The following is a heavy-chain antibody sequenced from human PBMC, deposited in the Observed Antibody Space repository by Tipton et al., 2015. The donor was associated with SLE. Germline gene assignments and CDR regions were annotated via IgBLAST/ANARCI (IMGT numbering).Heavy chain of an antibody. V-gene: IGHV3-9*01. Sequence: SLRLSCAASGFTFDDYAMHWVRQAPGKGLEWVSGITWNSGAKGYADSVKGRFTISRENAKNSLYLQVNSLRAEDTALYYCAKVLDASNYYYGMDVWGQGTTVTVSS. CDR1: GFTFDDYA. J-gene: IGHJ6*02. D-gene: IGHD3-16*01. CDR2: ITWNSGAK. CDR3: AKVLDASNYYYGMDV.